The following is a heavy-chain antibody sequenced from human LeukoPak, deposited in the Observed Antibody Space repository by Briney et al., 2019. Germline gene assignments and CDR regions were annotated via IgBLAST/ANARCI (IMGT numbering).Heavy chain of an antibody. CDR1: GFTFSNYA. CDR3: ATGGPDSSGPPTDY. D-gene: IGHD3-22*01. V-gene: IGHV3-30*04. J-gene: IGHJ4*02. Sequence: PPGGSLRLSCAASGFTFSNYAMHWVRQAPGKGLEWVAVISYDGSNKYYADSVKGRFIISRDNSKNTLYLQMNSLRAEDTAVYYCATGGPDSSGPPTDYWGQGTLVTVSS. CDR2: ISYDGSNK.